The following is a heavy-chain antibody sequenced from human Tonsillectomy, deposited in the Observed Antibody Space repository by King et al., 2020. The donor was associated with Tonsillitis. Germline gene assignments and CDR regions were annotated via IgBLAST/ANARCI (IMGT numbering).Heavy chain of an antibody. Sequence: VQLVESGGVVVQPGGSLRLSCAASGFTFADYAMHWVRQAPGKGLEWVSLISGAGGSTYYADSVKGRFTISRDNTKNSLYLQMNSLRAEDTALYYCAKDEGRAAGHLTLGMHVCGQGTTVTVS. D-gene: IGHD6-13*01. CDR3: AKDEGRAAGHLTLGMHV. J-gene: IGHJ6*02. CDR1: GFTFADYA. V-gene: IGHV3-43D*04. CDR2: ISGAGGST.